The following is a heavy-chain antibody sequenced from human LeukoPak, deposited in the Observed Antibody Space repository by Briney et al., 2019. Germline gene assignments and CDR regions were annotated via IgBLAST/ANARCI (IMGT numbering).Heavy chain of an antibody. J-gene: IGHJ5*02. D-gene: IGHD3-22*01. CDR1: GYTLTAYY. V-gene: IGHV1-46*01. Sequence: ASVKVSCKASGYTLTAYYMHWVRQAPGQGLEWMGVIDPSGGSTSYAQRFQDRVTMTSDTSTSTVYMELSSLRSEDTAVYYCARGDGDSDSNGVLMGWFDHWGQGTLVTVSS. CDR2: IDPSGGST. CDR3: ARGDGDSDSNGVLMGWFDH.